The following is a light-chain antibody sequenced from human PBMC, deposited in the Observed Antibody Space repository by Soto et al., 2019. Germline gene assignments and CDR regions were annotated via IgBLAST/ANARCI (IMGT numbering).Light chain of an antibody. J-gene: IGKJ1*01. CDR3: LQDYNYPWT. CDR2: AAS. CDR1: QGIRND. V-gene: IGKV1-6*01. Sequence: AIQMTQSPSSLSASVGDRVTITCRASQGIRNDLGWYQQKPGKAPKLLIYAASSVQSAVPSRFSGSGSGTDFTLTISSLQPEDFATYYCLQDYNYPWTFGKGTKVEIK.